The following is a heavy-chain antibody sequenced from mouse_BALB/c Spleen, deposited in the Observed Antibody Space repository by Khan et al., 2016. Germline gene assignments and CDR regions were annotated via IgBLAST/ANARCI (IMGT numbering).Heavy chain of an antibody. D-gene: IGHD2-14*01. J-gene: IGHJ1*01. Sequence: QVQLQQSGAELVRPGTSVKVSCKASGYAFTNYLIEWVKQRPGQGLEWIGVINPGSGGTNYNEKLKGKTTLTADKYSSTAYMQPSSLTSYDSAVVFCARGYDWYFDVWGAGTTVTVSS. CDR2: INPGSGGT. CDR3: ARGYDWYFDV. V-gene: IGHV1-54*01. CDR1: GYAFTNYL.